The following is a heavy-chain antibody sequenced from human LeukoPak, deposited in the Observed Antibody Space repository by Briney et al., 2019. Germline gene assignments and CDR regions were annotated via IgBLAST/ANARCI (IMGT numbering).Heavy chain of an antibody. J-gene: IGHJ4*02. Sequence: PSETLSLTCTVSGGSISSYYWSWIRQPPGKGLEWIGYIYYSGSTNYNPSLKSRVTISVDTSKNQFSLKLSSVTAADTAAYYCARYCSGGSCYSEPFDYWGQGTLVTVSS. CDR2: IYYSGST. CDR1: GGSISSYY. V-gene: IGHV4-59*08. CDR3: ARYCSGGSCYSEPFDY. D-gene: IGHD2-15*01.